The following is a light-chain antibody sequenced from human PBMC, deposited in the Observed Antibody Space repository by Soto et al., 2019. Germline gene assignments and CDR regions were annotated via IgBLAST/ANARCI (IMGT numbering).Light chain of an antibody. V-gene: IGLV1-44*01. J-gene: IGLJ2*01. CDR1: SSNIGINT. CDR3: AASDDSLNGVV. CDR2: NNN. Sequence: QSVLTQPPSASGTPGQRVTISCSGSSSNIGINTVNWYQHLPGTAPKLLIYNNNQRPSGVPDRFSGSKSGTSASLAISGLQSDDETDYYCAASDDSLNGVVFGGGTKLTVL.